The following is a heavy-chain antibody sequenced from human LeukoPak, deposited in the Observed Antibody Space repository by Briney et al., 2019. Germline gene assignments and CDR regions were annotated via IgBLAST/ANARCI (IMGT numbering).Heavy chain of an antibody. CDR3: ARRGGYCTSTNCPFDY. Sequence: PGESLKISCKGSGYSFTSYWIGWVRQMPGKGLEWMGIIYPGDSDTRYSPSFQGQVTISADKSISTAYLQWSSLKASDTAIYYCARRGGYCTSTNCPFDYWGQGTLVTVSS. V-gene: IGHV5-51*01. CDR1: GYSFTSYW. CDR2: IYPGDSDT. D-gene: IGHD2-2*01. J-gene: IGHJ4*02.